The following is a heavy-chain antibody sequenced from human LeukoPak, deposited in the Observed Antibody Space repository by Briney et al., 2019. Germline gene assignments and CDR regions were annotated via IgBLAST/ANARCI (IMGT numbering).Heavy chain of an antibody. Sequence: GGTLRLSCAASGFTFSSHAMSWVRQAPGKGLEWVSIISGSGGVTYYADSVKGRFTISRDNAKNSLYLQMNSLRAEDTAVYYCARDTSSSWPGAFDIWGQGTMVTVSS. CDR2: ISGSGGVT. CDR3: ARDTSSSWPGAFDI. V-gene: IGHV3-23*01. CDR1: GFTFSSHA. D-gene: IGHD6-13*01. J-gene: IGHJ3*02.